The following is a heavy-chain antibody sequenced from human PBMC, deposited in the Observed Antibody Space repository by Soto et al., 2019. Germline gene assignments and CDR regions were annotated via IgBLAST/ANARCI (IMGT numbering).Heavy chain of an antibody. CDR3: ARHGGYYFDY. Sequence: PSETLSLTCSVSGASVSDKTFYWSWLRQSPGKGLEWIGYIYYSGTTNYNPSLKGRFTISVDTSKNQFSLKLRSVTAADTAIYYCARHGGYYFDYWGQGTLVTVSS. J-gene: IGHJ4*02. CDR1: GASVSDKTFY. V-gene: IGHV4-61*01. CDR2: IYYSGTT.